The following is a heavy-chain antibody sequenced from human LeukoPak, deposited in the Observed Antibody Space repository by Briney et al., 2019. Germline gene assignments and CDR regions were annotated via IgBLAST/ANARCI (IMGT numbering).Heavy chain of an antibody. Sequence: GASVKVSCKASGGTFSSYAISWVRQAPGQGLEWMGGIIPIFGTANYAQKFQGRVTITADGSTSTAYMELSSLRSEDTAVYYCARDTTFGESPYYFDYWGQGTLVTVSS. CDR1: GGTFSSYA. D-gene: IGHD3-10*01. CDR3: ARDTTFGESPYYFDY. J-gene: IGHJ4*02. CDR2: IIPIFGTA. V-gene: IGHV1-69*13.